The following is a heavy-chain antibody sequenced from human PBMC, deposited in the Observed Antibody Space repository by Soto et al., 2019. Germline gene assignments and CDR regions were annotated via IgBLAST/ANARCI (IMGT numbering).Heavy chain of an antibody. CDR3: ARSTYYDYIWGSSPYFFDY. V-gene: IGHV4-31*03. D-gene: IGHD3-16*01. CDR2: IYYSGST. CDR1: GGSISSGGYY. J-gene: IGHJ4*02. Sequence: SETLSLTCTVSGGSISSGGYYWSWIRQHPGKGLEWIGYIYYSGSTYYNPSLKSRVTISVDTSKNQFSLKLSSVTAADTAVYYCARSTYYDYIWGSSPYFFDYWGQGTLVTVSS.